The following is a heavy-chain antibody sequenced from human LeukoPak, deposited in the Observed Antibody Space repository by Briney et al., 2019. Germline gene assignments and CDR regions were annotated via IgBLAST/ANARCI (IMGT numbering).Heavy chain of an antibody. V-gene: IGHV3-21*01. CDR3: ARDLVAGTLNY. CDR1: GFTFSSYS. Sequence: GGSLRLSCAASGFTFSSYSMNWVRQAPGKGLEWVSSISSSSSYIYYADSVKGRFTISRDNAKNSLYLQMNNLRAEDTAVYYCARDLVAGTLNYWGQGTLVTVSS. D-gene: IGHD6-19*01. J-gene: IGHJ4*02. CDR2: ISSSSSYI.